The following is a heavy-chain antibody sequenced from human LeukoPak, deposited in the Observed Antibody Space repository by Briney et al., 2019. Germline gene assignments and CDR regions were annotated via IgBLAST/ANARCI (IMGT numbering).Heavy chain of an antibody. V-gene: IGHV3-11*01. Sequence: PGRSLRLSCAASGFTFSDYYMSWIRQAPGKGLEWVSYISSSGSTIYYADSVKGRFTISRDNAKNSLYLQMNSLRAEDTAVYYCARDQNWFLNGMDVWGQGTTVTVSS. CDR2: ISSSGSTI. D-gene: IGHD3-3*01. CDR1: GFTFSDYY. CDR3: ARDQNWFLNGMDV. J-gene: IGHJ6*02.